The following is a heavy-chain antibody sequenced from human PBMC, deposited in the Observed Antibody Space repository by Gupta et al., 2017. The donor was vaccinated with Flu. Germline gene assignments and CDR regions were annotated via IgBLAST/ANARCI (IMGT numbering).Heavy chain of an antibody. J-gene: IGHJ6*03. Sequence: QVQLLQSGAEVKKPGSSVKVSCKASGGIFRNLAISWVRQAPGQGLEWMGGVIAIFGTSNYAQKFQGRVTISADESTSTAYMELSSLRSEDSAVYYCASGPTYYSSYMDVWGRGTTVTVSS. CDR1: GGIFRNLA. CDR2: VIAIFGTS. V-gene: IGHV1-69*01. CDR3: ASGPTYYSSYMDV.